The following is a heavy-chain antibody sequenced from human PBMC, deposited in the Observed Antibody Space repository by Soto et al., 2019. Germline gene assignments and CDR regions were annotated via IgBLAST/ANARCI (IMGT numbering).Heavy chain of an antibody. V-gene: IGHV3-23*01. D-gene: IGHD3-16*01. Sequence: GGSLRLSCAASGFTFSSSAISWVRQAPGKGLEWVSAITGRNGNTYYADSVKGRFTISRDNSKNTLYLQMNSLRADDKNVEYCAKTVITTWALDYWVQGTLVTVSS. J-gene: IGHJ4*02. CDR3: AKTVITTWALDY. CDR2: ITGRNGNT. CDR1: GFTFSSSA.